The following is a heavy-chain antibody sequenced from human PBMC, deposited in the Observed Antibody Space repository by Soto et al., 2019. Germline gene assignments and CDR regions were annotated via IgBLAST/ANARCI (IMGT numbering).Heavy chain of an antibody. CDR3: ASHSFGYVPLGMDV. D-gene: IGHD3-16*01. CDR1: GGSISRSSYY. V-gene: IGHV4-39*01. J-gene: IGHJ6*02. Sequence: SESLCVTCTVSGGSISRSSYYWGWIRKPPGNVLEWIGSIYYSGSTYYNPALKSRVTIXXXXPXNXFXLXXXSVTXGARAVYYCASHSFGYVPLGMDVWGQGTTVT. CDR2: IYYSGST.